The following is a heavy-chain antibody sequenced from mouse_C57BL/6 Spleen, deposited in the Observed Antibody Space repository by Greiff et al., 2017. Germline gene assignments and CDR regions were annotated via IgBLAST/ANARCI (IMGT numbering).Heavy chain of an antibody. CDR3: AKGGGGLDY. Sequence: VKVVESGPGLVAPSQSLSITCTVSGFSLTSYGVSWVRQPPGKGLEWLGVIWGDGSTNYHSALISRLSISKDNSKGQVFLNLNSLQTDATATYYCAKGGGGLDYWGQGTTLTVSS. J-gene: IGHJ2*01. V-gene: IGHV2-3*01. CDR2: IWGDGST. CDR1: GFSLTSYG.